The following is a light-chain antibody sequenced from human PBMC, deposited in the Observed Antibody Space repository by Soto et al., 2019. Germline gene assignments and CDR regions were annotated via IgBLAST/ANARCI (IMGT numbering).Light chain of an antibody. CDR3: YQYHNWSPIT. Sequence: EIVMTQSPATLSVSPGGRATLSCRASQSVRGNLVWYQHKPRHAPRLLIYGASTRATGIPARISSSGSPTEFTLPIRSLQPPDCAAYYCYQYHNWSPITFGQGTRLEIK. CDR2: GAS. V-gene: IGKV3-15*01. J-gene: IGKJ5*01. CDR1: QSVRGN.